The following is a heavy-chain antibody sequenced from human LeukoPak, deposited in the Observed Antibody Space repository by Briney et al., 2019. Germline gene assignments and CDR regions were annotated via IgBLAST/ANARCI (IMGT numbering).Heavy chain of an antibody. D-gene: IGHD3-22*01. Sequence: ASVKVSCKASGGSFSSYVITWVRQAPGQGLEWMGWISAYNGNTNYAQKLQGRVTMTTDTSTSTAYMELRSLRSDDTAVYYCASGARTYYYDSSGYPDAFDIWGQGTMVTVSS. J-gene: IGHJ3*02. CDR1: GGSFSSYV. CDR2: ISAYNGNT. V-gene: IGHV1-18*01. CDR3: ASGARTYYYDSSGYPDAFDI.